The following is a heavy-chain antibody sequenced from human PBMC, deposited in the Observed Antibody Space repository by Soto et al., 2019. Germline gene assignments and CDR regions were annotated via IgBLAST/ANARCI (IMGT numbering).Heavy chain of an antibody. CDR3: ARVRPPNYYDSSGYQVFDY. J-gene: IGHJ4*02. V-gene: IGHV5-51*01. CDR2: IYPGDSDT. Sequence: GESLKISCKGSGYSFTSYWIGWVRQMPGKGLGWMGIIYPGDSDTRYSPSFQGQVTISADKSISTAYLQWSSLKASDTAMYYCARVRPPNYYDSSGYQVFDYWGQGTLVTVSS. D-gene: IGHD3-22*01. CDR1: GYSFTSYW.